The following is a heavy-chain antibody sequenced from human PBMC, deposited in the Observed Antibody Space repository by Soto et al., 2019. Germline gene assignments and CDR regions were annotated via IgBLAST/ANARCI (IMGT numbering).Heavy chain of an antibody. J-gene: IGHJ4*02. D-gene: IGHD1-26*01. Sequence: AGGSLRLSCAASGFTFSGYSVNWVRQAAGKGLEWVSYISSGSKTIYYAESVKGRFTVSRDNARNSQYLQMNSLRDEDTAVYYCAREDILGARSFDYWGQGTLVTVSS. CDR2: ISSGSKTI. CDR1: GFTFSGYS. CDR3: AREDILGARSFDY. V-gene: IGHV3-48*02.